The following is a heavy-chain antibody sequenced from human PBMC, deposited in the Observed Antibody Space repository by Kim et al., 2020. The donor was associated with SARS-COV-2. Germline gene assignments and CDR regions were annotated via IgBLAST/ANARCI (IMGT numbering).Heavy chain of an antibody. D-gene: IGHD6-13*01. CDR2: IYYSGST. CDR3: ARDVIAAAGGYYYYGMDV. J-gene: IGHJ6*01. V-gene: IGHV4-59*13. CDR1: GGSISSYY. Sequence: SETLSLTCTVSGGSISSYYWSWIRQPPGKGLEWIGYIYYSGSTNYNPSLKSRVTISVDTSKNQFSLKLSSVTAADTAVYYCARDVIAAAGGYYYYGMDV.